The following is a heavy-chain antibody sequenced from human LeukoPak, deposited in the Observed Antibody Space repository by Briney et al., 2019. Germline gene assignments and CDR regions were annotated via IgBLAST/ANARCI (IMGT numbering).Heavy chain of an antibody. CDR3: ASLSSGWYYFDY. J-gene: IGHJ4*02. CDR1: GFTFSSYE. CDR2: ISSSGSTI. V-gene: IGHV3-48*03. D-gene: IGHD6-19*01. Sequence: PGGSLRLSCAASGFTFSSYEMNWVRQAPGKGLEWVSYISSSGSTIYYADSVKGRFTISRDNAKNPLYLQMNSLRAEDMAVYYCASLSSGWYYFDYWGQGTLVTVSS.